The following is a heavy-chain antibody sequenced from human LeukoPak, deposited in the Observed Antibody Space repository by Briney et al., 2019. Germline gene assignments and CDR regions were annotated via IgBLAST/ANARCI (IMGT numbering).Heavy chain of an antibody. J-gene: IGHJ4*02. Sequence: GGSLRLSCAASGFTFSSYSMNWVRQAPGKGLEWVSSISSSSSYIYYADSVKGRFTISRDNAKNSLYLQMNSLRGEDTAVCYCARGGIAAAGSYYWGQGTLVTVSS. CDR1: GFTFSSYS. CDR2: ISSSSSYI. D-gene: IGHD6-13*01. CDR3: ARGGIAAAGSYY. V-gene: IGHV3-21*01.